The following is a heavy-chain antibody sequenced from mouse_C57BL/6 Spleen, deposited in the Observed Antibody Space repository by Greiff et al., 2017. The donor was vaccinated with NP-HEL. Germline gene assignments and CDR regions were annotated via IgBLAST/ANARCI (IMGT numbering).Heavy chain of an antibody. J-gene: IGHJ2*01. D-gene: IGHD4-1*01. V-gene: IGHV5-4*01. CDR3: ARGGELGPDY. Sequence: EVQVVESGGGLVKPGGSLKLSCAASGFTFSSYAMSWVRQTPEKRLEWVATLSDGGSYHYYPANVKGRFTISRDNAKNNLYLQMSHLKSEDTAMYYCARGGELGPDYWGQGTTLTVSS. CDR2: LSDGGSYH. CDR1: GFTFSSYA.